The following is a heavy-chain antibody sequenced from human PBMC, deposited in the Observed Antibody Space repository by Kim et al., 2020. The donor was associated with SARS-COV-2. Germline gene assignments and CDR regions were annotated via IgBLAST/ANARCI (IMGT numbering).Heavy chain of an antibody. CDR3: ARGVRITIFGVVIHYFDY. D-gene: IGHD3-3*01. CDR1: GGSFSGYY. J-gene: IGHJ4*01. CDR2: LNHSGST. Sequence: SETLSLTCAVYGGSFSGYYWSWIRQPPGKGLEWIGELNHSGSTNYNPSLKSRVTISVDTSKNQFSLKLSSVTAADTAVYYCARGVRITIFGVVIHYFDY. V-gene: IGHV4-34*01.